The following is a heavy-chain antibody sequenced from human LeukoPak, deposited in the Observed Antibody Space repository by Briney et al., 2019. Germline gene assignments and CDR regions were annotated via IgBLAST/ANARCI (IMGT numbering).Heavy chain of an antibody. D-gene: IGHD6-19*01. CDR2: IYSSGYT. CDR3: ARERTLTGYASGLGFDY. V-gene: IGHV4-59*01. J-gene: IGHJ4*02. Sequence: PSETLSLTCTVSGGSISGYYWSWVRQPPGKGLEWIGYIYSSGYTNYSPSLKSRITIALDTSKNQFALKLRSVTAADTAVYYCARERTLTGYASGLGFDYWGQGILVTVSS. CDR1: GGSISGYY.